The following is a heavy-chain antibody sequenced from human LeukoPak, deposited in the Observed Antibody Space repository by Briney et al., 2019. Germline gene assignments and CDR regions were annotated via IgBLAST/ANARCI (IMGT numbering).Heavy chain of an antibody. CDR1: GYTFTGYY. D-gene: IGHD1-7*01. V-gene: IGHV1-2*02. J-gene: IGHJ5*02. CDR3: ARDWSIAGTTRGWFDA. CDR2: INPNSGGT. Sequence: ASVKVSCKASGYTFTGYYMHWVRQAPGQGLEWMGWINPNSGGTNYAQRFQGRVTLTRDTSISAAYMELNILTSADTAVYYCARDWSIAGTTRGWFDAWGQGSLVTVSS.